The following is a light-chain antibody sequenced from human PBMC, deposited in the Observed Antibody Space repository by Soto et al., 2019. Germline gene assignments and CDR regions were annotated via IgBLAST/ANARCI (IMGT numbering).Light chain of an antibody. Sequence: DIQMTQSPSTLSSSVGDRVTITCRASQSISTGLAWYQQKPGKXPXXLIYDASTLESGVPSRFSGSGSGTEFTLTISSLQPDDFATYDCQHYSTVWAFGQGTKVDIK. CDR1: QSISTG. V-gene: IGKV1-5*01. CDR2: DAS. CDR3: QHYSTVWA. J-gene: IGKJ1*01.